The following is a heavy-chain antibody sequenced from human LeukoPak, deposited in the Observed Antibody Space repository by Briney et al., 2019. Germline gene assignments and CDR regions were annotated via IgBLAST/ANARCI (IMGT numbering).Heavy chain of an antibody. J-gene: IGHJ6*03. CDR3: ARDRNEQSIAARLGNSGSSTNYYYYYMDV. V-gene: IGHV3-48*01. Sequence: PGGSLRLSCAASGFTFSDYSMNWVRQAPGKGLEWISYVGISSGNTKYADSVKGRFTISGDKAKNSLYLQMNSLRVEDTAVYYCARDRNEQSIAARLGNSGSSTNYYYYYMDVWGKGTTVTVSS. CDR1: GFTFSDYS. CDR2: VGISSGNT. D-gene: IGHD6-6*01.